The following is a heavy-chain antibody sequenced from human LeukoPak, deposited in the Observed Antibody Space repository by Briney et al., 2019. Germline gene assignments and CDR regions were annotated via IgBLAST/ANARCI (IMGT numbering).Heavy chain of an antibody. J-gene: IGHJ4*02. CDR2: ISSSSSTI. Sequence: GGSLRLSCAASGFTFSSYSMNWVRQAPGKGLEWVSYISSSSSTIYYADSVKGRFTISRDNAKNSLYLQMNSLRAEDTAVYYCARVGPPYPDTAMATFGYWGQGTLVTVSS. CDR1: GFTFSSYS. V-gene: IGHV3-48*01. CDR3: ARVGPPYPDTAMATFGY. D-gene: IGHD5-18*01.